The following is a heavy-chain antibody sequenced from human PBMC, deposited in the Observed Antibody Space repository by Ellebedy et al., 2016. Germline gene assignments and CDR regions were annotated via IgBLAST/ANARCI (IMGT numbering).Heavy chain of an antibody. V-gene: IGHV4-39*07. CDR1: GGSISSSSYY. Sequence: SETLSLTXTVSGGSISSSSYYWGWIRQPPGKGLEWIGSIYYSGSTYYNPSLKSRVTISVDTSKNQFSLKLSSETAADTAVYYCARDADTMVRGDTYYFDYWGQGTLVTVSS. D-gene: IGHD3-10*01. CDR3: ARDADTMVRGDTYYFDY. J-gene: IGHJ4*02. CDR2: IYYSGST.